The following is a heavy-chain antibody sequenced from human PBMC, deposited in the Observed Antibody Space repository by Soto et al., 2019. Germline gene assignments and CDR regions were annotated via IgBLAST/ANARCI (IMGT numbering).Heavy chain of an antibody. D-gene: IGHD3-10*01. CDR1: GSTFTSYA. V-gene: IGHV1-3*01. J-gene: IGHJ4*02. Sequence: ASVKVSCKASGSTFTSYAMHWVRQAPGQRIEWMGWINAGNGNTKYSQKFQGRVTITRDTSASTAYMELSSLRSEDTAVYYCARDRLLWFGEISHAGGCLHFWCQGTLVTV. CDR2: INAGNGNT. CDR3: ARDRLLWFGEISHAGGCLHF.